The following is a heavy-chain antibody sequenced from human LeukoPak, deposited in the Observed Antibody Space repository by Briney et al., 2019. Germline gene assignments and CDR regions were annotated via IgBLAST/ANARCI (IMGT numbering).Heavy chain of an antibody. D-gene: IGHD2-8*01. J-gene: IGHJ5*02. CDR3: ARGRSSYCTNGVCYINWFDP. Sequence: SETLSLTCAVYGGSFSGYYWSWIRQPPGKGLEWIGEINHSGSTNYNPSLESRVTISVDTSKNQFSLKLSSVTAADTAVYYCARGRSSYCTNGVCYINWFDPWGQGTLVTVSS. CDR2: INHSGST. CDR1: GGSFSGYY. V-gene: IGHV4-34*01.